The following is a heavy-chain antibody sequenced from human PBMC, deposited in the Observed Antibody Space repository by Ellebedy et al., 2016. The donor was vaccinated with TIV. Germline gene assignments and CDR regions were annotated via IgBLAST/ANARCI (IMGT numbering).Heavy chain of an antibody. V-gene: IGHV3-23*01. CDR1: GFTFSSYA. J-gene: IGHJ4*02. Sequence: PGGSLRLSCAASGFTFSSYAMSWVRQAPGKGLEWVSTISNTGSRTYYADSVEGRLTISRDNSKKTLYLQMNSLRAEDTAIYYCAKGRGGGSDSSAPRYYFDYWGLGTLVTVSS. CDR3: AKGRGGGSDSSAPRYYFDY. D-gene: IGHD3-22*01. CDR2: ISNTGSRT.